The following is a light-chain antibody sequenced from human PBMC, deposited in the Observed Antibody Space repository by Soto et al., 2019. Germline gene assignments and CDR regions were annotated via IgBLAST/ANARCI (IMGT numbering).Light chain of an antibody. CDR1: QSVTSSY. CDR3: QLSGDSQWT. Sequence: EIVLTQSPGTLFLSRGQRSTLSCSASQSVTSSYVAWYQQKPGQAPRLLIYGAYSRANGITDRFSGSGSGMDFTITNSSLATEDFAVYYCQLSGDSQWTVGQVTKVENK. V-gene: IGKV3-20*01. CDR2: GAY. J-gene: IGKJ1*01.